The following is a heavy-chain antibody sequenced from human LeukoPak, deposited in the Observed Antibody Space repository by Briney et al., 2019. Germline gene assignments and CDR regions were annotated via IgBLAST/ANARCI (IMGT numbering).Heavy chain of an antibody. V-gene: IGHV4-59*01. D-gene: IGHD6-19*01. CDR3: ARGDSSGWYTTHAFDI. CDR2: IYYGGST. CDR1: GGSISSYY. Sequence: SGTLSLTCTVSGGSISSYYWSWIRQPPGKGLEWIGYIYYGGSTNYNPSLKSRVTISVDTSKNQFSLKLSSVTAADTAVYYCARGDSSGWYTTHAFDIWGQGTMVTVSS. J-gene: IGHJ3*02.